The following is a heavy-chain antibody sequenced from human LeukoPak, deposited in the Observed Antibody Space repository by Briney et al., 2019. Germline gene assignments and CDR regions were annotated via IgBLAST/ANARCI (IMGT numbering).Heavy chain of an antibody. J-gene: IGHJ4*02. CDR2: INKKGGT. D-gene: IGHD4-17*01. CDR3: AREHKSYGDYPYYFDS. CDR1: SDSISSGDYY. V-gene: IGHV4-30-4*01. Sequence: SQTLSLTCTVSSDSISSGDYYWGWIRQPAGKGLEFIGYINKKGGTFYNPPLRSRVSISIDTSKNQFSLKLTSVTAADTAVYLCAREHKSYGDYPYYFDSWGQGTLVTVSS.